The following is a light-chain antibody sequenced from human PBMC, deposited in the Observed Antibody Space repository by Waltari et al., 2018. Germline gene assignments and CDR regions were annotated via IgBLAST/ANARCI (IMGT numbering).Light chain of an antibody. CDR1: SSNIESNP. Sequence: QPVVTQPPSASGTPGQRVTISCSGSSSNIESNPVNWYQQLPGRAPRLLIYSNSHRPSGVPYRFSASTSGKSASLAISGLQSDDEGNYYCASWDYSLNGVVYGGGTKLTVL. CDR2: SNS. J-gene: IGLJ2*01. CDR3: ASWDYSLNGVV. V-gene: IGLV1-44*01.